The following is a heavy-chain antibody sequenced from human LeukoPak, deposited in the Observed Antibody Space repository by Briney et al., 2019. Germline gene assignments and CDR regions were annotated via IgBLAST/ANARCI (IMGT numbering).Heavy chain of an antibody. V-gene: IGHV3-66*01. Sequence: PGGSLRLSCAASGFTVSSNYMSWVRQAPGKGLEWVSVIYSGGSTYYADSVKGRFTISRDNSKNTLYLQMNSLRAEDTAVYYCARWEVAATQFDYWGQGTLVTVSS. J-gene: IGHJ4*02. CDR1: GFTVSSNY. D-gene: IGHD2-15*01. CDR2: IYSGGST. CDR3: ARWEVAATQFDY.